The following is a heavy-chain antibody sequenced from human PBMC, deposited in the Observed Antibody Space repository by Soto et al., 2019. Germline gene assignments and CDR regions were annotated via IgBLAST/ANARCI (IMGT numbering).Heavy chain of an antibody. Sequence: SETLSLTCTVSGGSISSSSYYWGWIRQPPGKGLEWIGSIYYSGSTHYNPSLKSRVTISVDTSKNQVSLKLSSVTAADTAGYYCACTRTTPPTFTDVPGPATSLTLSS. D-gene: IGHD1-26*01. J-gene: IGHJ6*02. CDR3: ACTRTTPPTFTDV. CDR1: GGSISSSSYY. V-gene: IGHV4-39*01. CDR2: IYYSGST.